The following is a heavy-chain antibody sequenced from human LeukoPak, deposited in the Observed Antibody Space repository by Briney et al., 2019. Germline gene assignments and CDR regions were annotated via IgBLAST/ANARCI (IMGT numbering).Heavy chain of an antibody. CDR3: ARADYGGPFDY. CDR2: IYYSGST. CDR1: GGSISSGNYH. D-gene: IGHD4-23*01. Sequence: PSQTLSLTCSVSGGSISSGNYHWSWIRQPPGKGLEWIGYIYYSGSTYYNPSLKSRVTISVDTSKNQFSLSLNSVTAADTAIYYCARADYGGPFDYWGQGTLVTVSS. V-gene: IGHV4-30-4*01. J-gene: IGHJ4*02.